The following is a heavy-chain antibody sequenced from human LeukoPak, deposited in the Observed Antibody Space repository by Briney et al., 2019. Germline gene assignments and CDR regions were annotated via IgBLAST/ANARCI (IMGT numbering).Heavy chain of an antibody. J-gene: IGHJ4*02. Sequence: ASVKVSCKASGYTFTSYDINWVRQATGQGLEWMGWMNPNSGNTGYAQKFQGRVTMTRDTSTSTVYMELSSLRSEDTAVYYCARDRVEWGFDYWGQGTLVTVSS. CDR2: MNPNSGNT. V-gene: IGHV1-8*01. CDR3: ARDRVEWGFDY. CDR1: GYTFTSYD. D-gene: IGHD1-26*01.